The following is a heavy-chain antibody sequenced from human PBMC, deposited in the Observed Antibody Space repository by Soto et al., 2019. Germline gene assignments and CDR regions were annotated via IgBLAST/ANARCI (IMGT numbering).Heavy chain of an antibody. CDR3: GRGGRIVAAASVD. CDR2: INSDGSST. Sequence: EVQLVESGGGLVQPGGSLRLSCAVSGLTFSNYWMNWVRQAPGKGRVWVSRINSDGSSTDYADSVKGRFTISRDNARNTLYLEMQSLRAEDTALYYCGRGGRIVAAASVDWGQGTLVTVSS. J-gene: IGHJ4*02. D-gene: IGHD6-25*01. CDR1: GLTFSNYW. V-gene: IGHV3-74*01.